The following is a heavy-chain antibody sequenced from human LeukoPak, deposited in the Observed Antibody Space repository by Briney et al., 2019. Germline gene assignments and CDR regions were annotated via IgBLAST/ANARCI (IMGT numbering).Heavy chain of an antibody. CDR1: GFPFRRYA. D-gene: IGHD2-2*01. J-gene: IGHJ4*02. CDR2: ISGSGGST. V-gene: IGHV3-23*01. Sequence: PGGSLRLSCEGSGFPFRRYAMNWARQAPGKGLEWVSAISGSGGSTYYADSVKGRFTISRDNSKNTLYLQMNSLRAEDTAVYYCAKGIEIVVVPLYYFDYWGQGTLVTVSS. CDR3: AKGIEIVVVPLYYFDY.